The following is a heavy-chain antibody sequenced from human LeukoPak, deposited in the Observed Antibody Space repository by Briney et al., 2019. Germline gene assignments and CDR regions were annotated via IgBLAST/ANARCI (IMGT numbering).Heavy chain of an antibody. V-gene: IGHV3-23*01. D-gene: IGHD3-22*01. CDR2: ISGSGGST. CDR3: AKDGVYYYDSSLYYFDY. CDR1: GFTFISYA. J-gene: IGHJ4*02. Sequence: GGSLRLSCAASGFTFISYAMSWVRQAPGKGLEWVSAISGSGGSTYYADSVKGRFTISRDNSKNTLYLQMNSLRAEDTAVYYCAKDGVYYYDSSLYYFDYWGQGTLVTVSS.